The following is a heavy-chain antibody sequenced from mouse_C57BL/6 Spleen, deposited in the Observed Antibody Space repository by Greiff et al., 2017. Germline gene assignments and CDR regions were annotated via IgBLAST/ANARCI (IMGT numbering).Heavy chain of an antibody. CDR3: ARLDSSGYVGFDY. Sequence: VQLQQPGAELVMPGASVKLSCKASGYTFTSYWMHWVKQRPGQGLEWIGEIDPSDSYTNYNQKFKGKSTLTVDKSSSTAYMQLSSLTSEDSAVYYCARLDSSGYVGFDYWGQGTTLTVSS. V-gene: IGHV1-69*01. CDR2: IDPSDSYT. D-gene: IGHD3-2*02. CDR1: GYTFTSYW. J-gene: IGHJ2*01.